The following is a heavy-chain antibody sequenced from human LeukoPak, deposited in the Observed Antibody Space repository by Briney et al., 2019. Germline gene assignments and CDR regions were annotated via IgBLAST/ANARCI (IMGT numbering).Heavy chain of an antibody. CDR1: GYTFTSYG. CDR3: ARELPFHY. CDR2: MNPDRGNA. V-gene: IGHV1-8*02. J-gene: IGHJ4*02. Sequence: ASVKVSCKASGYTFTSYGISWVRQAPGQGPEWMGWMNPDRGNAGYAQKFQGRLTMTRDVSINTAYMELTSLRSEDTAVYFCARELPFHYWGQGTLVTVSS.